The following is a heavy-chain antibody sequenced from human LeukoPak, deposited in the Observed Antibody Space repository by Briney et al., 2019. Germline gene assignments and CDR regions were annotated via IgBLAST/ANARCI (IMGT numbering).Heavy chain of an antibody. J-gene: IGHJ4*02. D-gene: IGHD6-19*01. CDR2: ISSTSITM. V-gene: IGHV3-48*01. Sequence: GGSLRLSCAASGFTFNRNNMNWVRQAPGKGLEWVSYISSTSITMYYADSVKGRFTISRDNAKNSLYLQMNSLRADDTAVYYCARETILAVAGDFWVQGTLVTVSS. CDR3: ARETILAVAGDF. CDR1: GFTFNRNN.